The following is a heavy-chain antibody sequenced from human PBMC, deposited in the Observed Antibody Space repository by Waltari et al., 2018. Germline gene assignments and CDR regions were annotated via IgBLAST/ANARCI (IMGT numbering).Heavy chain of an antibody. CDR3: ATWVAGMDV. D-gene: IGHD2-15*01. V-gene: IGHV1-2*02. CDR1: GYTFSGDY. Sequence: QVQLVQSGAEVKKPGASVKVSCKASGYTFSGDYIHWVRQAPGQGLEWRGWINPESGGTNSSQKCQGRVTVTRDTAISTAYMEVTGLTSDDTAVYYCATWVAGMDVWGKGTTVTVSS. J-gene: IGHJ6*04. CDR2: INPESGGT.